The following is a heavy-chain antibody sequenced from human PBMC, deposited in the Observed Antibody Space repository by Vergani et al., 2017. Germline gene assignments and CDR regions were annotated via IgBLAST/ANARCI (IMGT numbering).Heavy chain of an antibody. V-gene: IGHV1-69*01. CDR1: GGTFSSYA. CDR3: ARYCSGGSCYYYFDY. Sequence: QVQLVQSGAEVKKPGSSVKVSCKASGGTFSSYAISWVRQAPGQWLEWMGGIIPIFGTANYAQKFQGRVTITADESTSTAYMELSSLRSEDTAVYYCARYCSGGSCYYYFDYWGQGTLVTVSS. J-gene: IGHJ4*02. D-gene: IGHD2-15*01. CDR2: IIPIFGTA.